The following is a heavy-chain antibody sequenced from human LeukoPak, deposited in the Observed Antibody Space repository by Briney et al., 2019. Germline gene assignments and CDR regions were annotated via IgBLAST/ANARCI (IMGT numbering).Heavy chain of an antibody. J-gene: IGHJ5*02. CDR2: IYYSGST. CDR1: GGSISSYY. CDR3: ARDMVRSSSPRTNNWFDP. Sequence: SETLSLTCTVSGGSISSYYWSWIRQPPGKGLEWIGYIYYSGSTNYNPSLKSRVTISVDTSKNQFSLKLSSVTAADTAVYYCARDMVRSSSPRTNNWFDPWGQGTLVTVSS. V-gene: IGHV4-59*12. D-gene: IGHD6-6*01.